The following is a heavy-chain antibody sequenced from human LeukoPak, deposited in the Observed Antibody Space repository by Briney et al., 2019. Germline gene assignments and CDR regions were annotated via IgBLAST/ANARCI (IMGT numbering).Heavy chain of an antibody. Sequence: SETLSLTCTVSGGSISSHYWSWIRQPPGKGLERIGYIYYSGSTNYNPSLKSQVTISVDTSKNQFSLKLSSVTAADTAVYYCARDGLGGVTSYGWFDPWGQGTLVTVSS. CDR1: GGSISSHY. D-gene: IGHD2-21*02. V-gene: IGHV4-59*11. CDR3: ARDGLGGVTSYGWFDP. CDR2: IYYSGST. J-gene: IGHJ5*02.